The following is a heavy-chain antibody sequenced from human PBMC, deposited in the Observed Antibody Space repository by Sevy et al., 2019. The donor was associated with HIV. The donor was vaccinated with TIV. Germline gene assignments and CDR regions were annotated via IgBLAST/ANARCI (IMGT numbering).Heavy chain of an antibody. CDR2: INPNSGGT. CDR1: GYTFTGYY. CDR3: AREQTYYYDSSGYSSVAFDI. D-gene: IGHD3-22*01. J-gene: IGHJ3*02. V-gene: IGHV1-2*02. Sequence: ASVKVSCKASGYTFTGYYMHWVRQAPGQGLEWMGWINPNSGGTNYAQKFQGRVTMTRDTSISTAYMELSRLRSDDTAVYYCAREQTYYYDSSGYSSVAFDIWGQGTMVTVSS.